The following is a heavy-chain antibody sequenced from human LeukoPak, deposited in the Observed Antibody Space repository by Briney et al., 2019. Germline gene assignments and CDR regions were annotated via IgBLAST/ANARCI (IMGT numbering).Heavy chain of an antibody. Sequence: GGSLRLSCAAPGFTFDDYAMHWVRQAPGKGLEWVSGISWNSGSIGYADSVKGRFTISRDNAKNSLYLQMNSLRAEDTALYYCAKGYSSSSTPFDYWGQGTLVTVSS. CDR2: ISWNSGSI. D-gene: IGHD6-6*01. J-gene: IGHJ4*02. V-gene: IGHV3-9*01. CDR1: GFTFDDYA. CDR3: AKGYSSSSTPFDY.